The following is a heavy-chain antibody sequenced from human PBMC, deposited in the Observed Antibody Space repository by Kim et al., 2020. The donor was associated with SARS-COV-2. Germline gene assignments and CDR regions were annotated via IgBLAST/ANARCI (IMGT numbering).Heavy chain of an antibody. Sequence: GGSTSYAQKFQGRVTMTRDTSTSTVYMELSSLRSEDTAVYYCARVSGYPYWGQGTLVTVSS. V-gene: IGHV1-46*01. CDR3: ARVSGYPY. J-gene: IGHJ4*02. CDR2: GGST. D-gene: IGHD3-10*01.